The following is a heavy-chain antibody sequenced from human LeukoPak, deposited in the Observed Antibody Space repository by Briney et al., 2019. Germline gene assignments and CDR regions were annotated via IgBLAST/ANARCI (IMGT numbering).Heavy chain of an antibody. J-gene: IGHJ6*03. CDR1: GYTFTGYY. CDR2: INLSGCST. D-gene: IGHD6-6*01. Sequence: ASVKVSCKASGYTFTGYYMLWVRQAPGQGLEGMGIINLSGCSTSYAQKFQGRVTITRDMSTNTVYMELSSLRSEDTAVYYCARDSGSSYYYYYYMHVWGKGTTVTLPS. V-gene: IGHV1-46*01. CDR3: ARDSGSSYYYYYYMHV.